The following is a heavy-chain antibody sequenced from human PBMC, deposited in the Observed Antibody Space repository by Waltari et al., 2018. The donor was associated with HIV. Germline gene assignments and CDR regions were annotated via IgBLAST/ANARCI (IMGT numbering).Heavy chain of an antibody. CDR3: ARASISPRWFGSPGDY. Sequence: QSGAEVKKPGASVKVSCKASGYTFSSHYMHWVRQAPGQGLEWMGIINPSGGSTSYAQKFQGRVTMTRDTSTSTVYMELSSLRSEDTAVYYCARASISPRWFGSPGDYWGQGTLVTVSS. J-gene: IGHJ4*02. V-gene: IGHV1-46*01. D-gene: IGHD3-10*01. CDR1: GYTFSSHY. CDR2: INPSGGST.